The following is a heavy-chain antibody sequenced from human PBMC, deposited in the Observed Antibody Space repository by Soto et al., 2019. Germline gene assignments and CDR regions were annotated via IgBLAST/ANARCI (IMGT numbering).Heavy chain of an antibody. V-gene: IGHV4-34*01. CDR2: INHSGST. Sequence: PSETLSLTCAVYGGSFSGYYWSWIRQPPGKGLEWIGEINHSGSTNYNPSLKSRVTISVDTSKNQFSLKLSSVTAADTAVYYCARDVAMDVWGQGTTVTVSS. CDR1: GGSFSGYY. D-gene: IGHD5-12*01. CDR3: ARDVAMDV. J-gene: IGHJ6*02.